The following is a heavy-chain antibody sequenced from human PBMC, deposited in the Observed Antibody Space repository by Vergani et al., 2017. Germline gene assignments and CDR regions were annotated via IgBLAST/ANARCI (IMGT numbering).Heavy chain of an antibody. CDR3: AKANPRNSGYDYLYYYHARDV. J-gene: IGHJ6*02. V-gene: IGHV3-30*02. D-gene: IGHD5-12*01. CDR2: IRYDGSSE. CDR1: GFTLNTYG. Sequence: QVQILQSGGGVVQPGGSLRLSCTLSGFTLNTYGIHWVRQAPGKGLEWVSFIRYDGSSEYYGDSVKGRFTISRDSSKNTLYLQMNSLSAGDTAVYYCAKANPRNSGYDYLYYYHARDVWGQGTTVTVSS.